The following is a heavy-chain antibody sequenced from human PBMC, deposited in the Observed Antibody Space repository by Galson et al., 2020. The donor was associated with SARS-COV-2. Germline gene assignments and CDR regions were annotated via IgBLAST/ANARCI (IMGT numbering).Heavy chain of an antibody. CDR2: INHSGST. Sequence: SETLSPTCAAYGGSFSGYYWSWIRQPPGKGLEWIGEINHSGSTNYNPSLKSRVTISVDTSKNQLSLKRSSVTAADTAVYYCARGRGSSSEYNWFDPWGQGTLVTVSS. D-gene: IGHD6-13*01. J-gene: IGHJ5*02. CDR3: ARGRGSSSEYNWFDP. CDR1: GGSFSGYY. V-gene: IGHV4-34*01.